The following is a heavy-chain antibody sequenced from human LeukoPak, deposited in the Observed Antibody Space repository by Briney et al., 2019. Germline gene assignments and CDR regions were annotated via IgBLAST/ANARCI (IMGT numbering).Heavy chain of an antibody. Sequence: GGFPRLFCAAPGFVFSTYPLHWGRQTPGQGVGWVALTSYYCGRKHYLDSVKGRFTISRDNSKNTLYLQMNSLRVEDTADYYCVRPYHDNSGFDPATYGGFEMWGPGTRVTVAS. D-gene: IGHD3-22*01. CDR3: VRPYHDNSGFDPATYGGFEM. J-gene: IGHJ3*02. CDR2: TSYYCGRK. V-gene: IGHV3-30-3*01. CDR1: GFVFSTYP.